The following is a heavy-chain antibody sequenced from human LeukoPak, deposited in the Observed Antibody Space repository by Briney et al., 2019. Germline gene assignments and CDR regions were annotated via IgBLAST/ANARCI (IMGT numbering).Heavy chain of an antibody. CDR3: AREGDY. CDR2: ISYDGSNK. V-gene: IGHV3-30*04. Sequence: GSLRLSCAASGFPFSSYAMHWVRQAPGKGLEWEAVISYDGSNKYYADSVKGRFTISRDNSKNTLYLQMNSLRAEDTAVYYCAREGDYWGQGTLVTVSS. CDR1: GFPFSSYA. J-gene: IGHJ4*02.